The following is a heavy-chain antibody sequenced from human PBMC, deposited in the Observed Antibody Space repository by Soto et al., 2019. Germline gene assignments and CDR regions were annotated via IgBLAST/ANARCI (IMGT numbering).Heavy chain of an antibody. J-gene: IGHJ3*01. V-gene: IGHV5-51*01. Sequence: GESLKISCKGSGYIFTNYWVAWVRRMPGKGLEWMGIIYPGDSDTRYSPSFQGQVTISADKSISTAYLQWNSLKASDTAMYYCARPCSGGIFRAFDVWGQGTMVTVSS. D-gene: IGHD2-15*01. CDR2: IYPGDSDT. CDR3: ARPCSGGIFRAFDV. CDR1: GYIFTNYW.